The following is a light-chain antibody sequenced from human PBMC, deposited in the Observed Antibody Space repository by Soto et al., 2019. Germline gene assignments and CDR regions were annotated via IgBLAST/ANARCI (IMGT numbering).Light chain of an antibody. CDR3: QHYRT. CDR2: KAS. J-gene: IGKJ1*01. V-gene: IGKV1-5*03. CDR1: QSITTW. Sequence: DIQMTQSPSTLSASVGDRVTITCLASQSITTWLAWYQQKPGKAPKLLIYKASSLESGVPSRFSGSGSGTEFTLTISSLQPDDFATYYCQHYRTCGQGTEVDIK.